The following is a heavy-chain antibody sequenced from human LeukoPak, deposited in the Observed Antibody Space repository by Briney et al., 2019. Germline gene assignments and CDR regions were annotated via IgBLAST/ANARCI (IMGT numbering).Heavy chain of an antibody. Sequence: KPSETMSLTCSFSGGSISNYDWSWVRQPPGKGLEWIGYIYYSGSTDYNPSLKSRVTISIDTSKNHFSLRLSSVTAADTASYYCARGYAYGPNYYFDYWGQGTLVTVSS. CDR1: GGSISNYD. CDR2: IYYSGST. D-gene: IGHD5-18*01. J-gene: IGHJ4*02. V-gene: IGHV4-59*01. CDR3: ARGYAYGPNYYFDY.